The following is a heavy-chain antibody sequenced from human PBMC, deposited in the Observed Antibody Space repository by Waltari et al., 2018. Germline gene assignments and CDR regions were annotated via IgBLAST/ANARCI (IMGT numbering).Heavy chain of an antibody. D-gene: IGHD3-3*01. CDR1: GGSISNYY. J-gene: IGHJ4*02. V-gene: IGHV4-59*08. CDR3: ARQGHYDFWTGYYLFDY. CDR2: IYYSGST. Sequence: QVQLQESGPGLMKPSETPSLTCTVSGGSISNYYWSWIRQSPGKGLEWIGSIYYSGSTNYNPSLKSRVTLSVDTSKNHFSLKLSSVTAADTALYYCARQGHYDFWTGYYLFDYWGQGTLVTVSS.